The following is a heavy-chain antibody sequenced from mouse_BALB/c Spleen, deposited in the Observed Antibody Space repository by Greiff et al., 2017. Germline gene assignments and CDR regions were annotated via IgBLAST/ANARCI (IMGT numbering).Heavy chain of an antibody. CDR1: GYAFTNYL. J-gene: IGHJ2*01. CDR3: ARSRGYDDY. CDR2: INPGSGGT. V-gene: IGHV1-54*01. D-gene: IGHD2-2*01. Sequence: VQLQQSGAELVRPGTSVKVSCKASGYAFTNYLIEWVKQRPGQGLEWIGVINPGSGGTNYNEKFKGKATLTADKSSSTAYMQLSSLTSDDSAVYFCARSRGYDDYWGQGTTLTVSS.